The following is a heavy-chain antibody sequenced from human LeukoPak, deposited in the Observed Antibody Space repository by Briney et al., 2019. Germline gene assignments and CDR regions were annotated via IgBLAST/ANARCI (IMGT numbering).Heavy chain of an antibody. J-gene: IGHJ6*04. Sequence: GGSLRLSCVASGFTFSNYWMHWVRQAPGKGLVWISRINSDGSSTSYADSVKGRVTISRDNAKNTLYLQMNSPRAEDTAVYYCLGTYLYAMDVWGKGTTVTVSS. CDR3: LGTYLYAMDV. D-gene: IGHD2-2*02. CDR2: INSDGSST. CDR1: GFTFSNYW. V-gene: IGHV3-74*01.